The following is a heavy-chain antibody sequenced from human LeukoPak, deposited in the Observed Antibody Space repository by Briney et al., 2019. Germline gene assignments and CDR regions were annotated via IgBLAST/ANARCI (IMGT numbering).Heavy chain of an antibody. V-gene: IGHV5-51*01. CDR1: GYSFTSYW. Sequence: GESLKISCKGSGYSFTSYWIGWVRQMPGKGLEWMGIIYPGDSDTRYSPSFQGQVTISADKSISTAYLQWSSLKASDTAMYYCARRFGSYYGGTPASYYFDYWGQGTLVTVSS. D-gene: IGHD1-26*01. CDR3: ARRFGSYYGGTPASYYFDY. J-gene: IGHJ4*02. CDR2: IYPGDSDT.